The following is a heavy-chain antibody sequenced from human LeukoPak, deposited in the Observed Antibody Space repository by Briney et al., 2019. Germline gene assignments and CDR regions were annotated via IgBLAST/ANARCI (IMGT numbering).Heavy chain of an antibody. Sequence: SETLSLTCTVSGGSISSGGYYWSWIRQHPGKGPEWIGYIYYSGSTYYNPSLKSRVTISVDTSKNQFSLKLSSVTAADTAVYYCARGYSGYDYPDYWGQGTLVTVSS. CDR2: IYYSGST. V-gene: IGHV4-31*03. CDR1: GGSISSGGYY. D-gene: IGHD5-12*01. CDR3: ARGYSGYDYPDY. J-gene: IGHJ4*02.